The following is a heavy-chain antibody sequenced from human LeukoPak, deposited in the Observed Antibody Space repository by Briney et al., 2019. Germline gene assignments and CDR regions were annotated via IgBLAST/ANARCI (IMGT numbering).Heavy chain of an antibody. Sequence: SETLSLTCTVSGGSISSYYWSWIRQPPGRGLEWIGYIYYSGSTNYNPSLKSRVTISVDTSKNQFSLKLSSVTAADTAVYYCAGTDTYYYASRGYFPFDYWGQGTLVTVSS. D-gene: IGHD3-22*01. V-gene: IGHV4-59*08. J-gene: IGHJ4*02. CDR3: AGTDTYYYASRGYFPFDY. CDR1: GGSISSYY. CDR2: IYYSGST.